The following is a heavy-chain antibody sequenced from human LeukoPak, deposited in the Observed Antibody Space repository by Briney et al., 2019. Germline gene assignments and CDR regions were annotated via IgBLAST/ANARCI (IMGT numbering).Heavy chain of an antibody. D-gene: IGHD2-21*02. V-gene: IGHV3-33*01. CDR3: AREVGQGDPTRRLGY. Sequence: QPGRSLRLSCAASGFTFSSYGMHWVRQAPGKGLEWVAVIWYDGSNKYYADSVKGRFTISRDNSKNTLYLQMNSLRAEDTAVYYWAREVGQGDPTRRLGYWGQGTLVIVSS. CDR2: IWYDGSNK. CDR1: GFTFSSYG. J-gene: IGHJ4*02.